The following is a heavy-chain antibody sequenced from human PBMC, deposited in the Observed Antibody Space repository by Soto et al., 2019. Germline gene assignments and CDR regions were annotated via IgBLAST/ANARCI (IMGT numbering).Heavy chain of an antibody. Sequence: QITLKESGPTLVKPTQTLTLTCTFSGFSLSTSGVGVGWIRQPPGKALEWLALIYWDDDKRYSPSLKSRLTITKDATKDEVVHTMPNMNPVDTATYCCAHSLGSGWYFRGLWWFDPWGQGSLVTVSS. CDR2: IYWDDDK. CDR3: AHSLGSGWYFRGLWWFDP. CDR1: GFSLSTSGVG. V-gene: IGHV2-5*02. J-gene: IGHJ5*02. D-gene: IGHD6-19*01.